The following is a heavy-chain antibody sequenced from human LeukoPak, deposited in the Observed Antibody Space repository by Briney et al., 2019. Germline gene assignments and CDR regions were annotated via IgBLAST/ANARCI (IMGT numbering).Heavy chain of an antibody. D-gene: IGHD3-3*01. V-gene: IGHV4-61*02. CDR3: ARAITINFDY. J-gene: IGHJ4*02. CDR1: GGSISSGSYC. CDR2: IYTSGST. Sequence: SETLSLTCTVSGGSISSGSYCWSWIRQPAGKGLEWIGRIYTSGSTNYNPSLKSRVTISVDTSKNQFSLKLSSVIAADTAVYYCARAITINFDYWGQGTLVTVSS.